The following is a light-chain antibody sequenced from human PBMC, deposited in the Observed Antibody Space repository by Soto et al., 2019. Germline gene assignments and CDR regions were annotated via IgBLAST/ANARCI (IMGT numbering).Light chain of an antibody. CDR2: GVT. Sequence: QSVLTQPASVSGSPGQSITISCTGTSSDVGAYNYVSWYQQYPGKAPKLMIYGVTNRPSGVSNRFSGSKTGNTASLTISGLQAEDEADYYCFSHRGGDSQVSGTGTKVTVL. V-gene: IGLV2-14*01. J-gene: IGLJ1*01. CDR1: SSDVGAYNY. CDR3: FSHRGGDSQV.